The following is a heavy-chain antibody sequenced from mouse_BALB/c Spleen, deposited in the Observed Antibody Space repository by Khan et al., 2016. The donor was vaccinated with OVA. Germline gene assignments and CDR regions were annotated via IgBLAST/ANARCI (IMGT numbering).Heavy chain of an antibody. D-gene: IGHD4-1*01. V-gene: IGHV5-6*01. CDR2: ISSGGDYT. J-gene: IGHJ3*01. Sequence: EVQLVESGGDLVKPGGSLKLSCAASGFTFSSYSMPWVRQTPDKRLEWVGSISSGGDYTYYPDSVKGRFTISGDNATNTLYLQLSDLKSEDTAMNYCADHLTGSFAYTGQGTLVTVSA. CDR1: GFTFSSYS. CDR3: ADHLTGSFAY.